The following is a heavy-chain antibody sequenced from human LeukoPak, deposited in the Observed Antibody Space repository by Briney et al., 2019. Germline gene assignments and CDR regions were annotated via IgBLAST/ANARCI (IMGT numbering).Heavy chain of an antibody. D-gene: IGHD3-10*01. Sequence: GGSLRLSCAASGFTFSSYWMSWVRQAPGKGLEWVANIKQDGSEKYYVDSVKGRFTISRDNAKNSLYLQMNSLRAEDTAVYYCAKSWFGFYFDYWGQGTLVTVSS. CDR3: AKSWFGFYFDY. CDR1: GFTFSSYW. CDR2: IKQDGSEK. J-gene: IGHJ4*02. V-gene: IGHV3-7*01.